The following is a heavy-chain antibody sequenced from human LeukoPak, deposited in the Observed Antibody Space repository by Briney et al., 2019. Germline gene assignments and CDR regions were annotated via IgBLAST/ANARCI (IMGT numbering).Heavy chain of an antibody. V-gene: IGHV3-30*18. J-gene: IGHJ4*02. CDR3: AKVTMVRGVTQSGDY. D-gene: IGHD3-10*01. CDR1: GFTFSSYG. CDR2: ISYDGSNK. Sequence: PGGSPRLSCAASGFTFSSYGMHWVRQAPGKGLEWVAVISYDGSNKYYADSVKGRFTISRDNSKNTLYLQMNSLRAEDTAVYYCAKVTMVRGVTQSGDYWGQGTLATVSS.